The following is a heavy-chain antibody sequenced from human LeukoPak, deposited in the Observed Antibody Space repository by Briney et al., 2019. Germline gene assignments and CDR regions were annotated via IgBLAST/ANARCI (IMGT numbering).Heavy chain of an antibody. CDR3: ARDKLRRGAFDI. D-gene: IGHD4-17*01. V-gene: IGHV4-59*01. CDR2: IYYSGST. J-gene: IGHJ3*02. CDR1: GGSISSYY. Sequence: SETLSLTCTVSGGSISSYYWSWIRQPPGKGLERIGYIYYSGSTNYNPSLKSRVTISVDTSKNQFSLKLSSVTAADTAVYYCARDKLRRGAFDIWGQGTMVTVPS.